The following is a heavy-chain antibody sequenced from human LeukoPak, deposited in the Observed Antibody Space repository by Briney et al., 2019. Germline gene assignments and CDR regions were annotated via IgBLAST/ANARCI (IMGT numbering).Heavy chain of an antibody. CDR1: GFTFSSYA. CDR2: INGGAYST. CDR3: ARNSSGFKLGDAFDI. J-gene: IGHJ3*02. V-gene: IGHV3-23*01. D-gene: IGHD3-22*01. Sequence: GESLRLSCAASGFTFSSYAMTWVRQAPGKGLEWISAINGGAYSTSYADSVKGRFTISRDNSKNTLYLQMNSLRAEDTAVYYCARNSSGFKLGDAFDIWGQGTLVTVSS.